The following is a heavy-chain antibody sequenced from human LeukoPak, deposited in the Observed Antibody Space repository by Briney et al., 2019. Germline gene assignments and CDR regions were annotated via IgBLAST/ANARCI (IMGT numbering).Heavy chain of an antibody. CDR2: INPNSGGT. V-gene: IGHV1-2*02. D-gene: IGHD1-26*01. CDR1: GYTFTGYY. Sequence: ASVKVSCKASGYTFTGYYMHWVRQAPGQGLEWMGWINPNSGGTNYAQKFQGRVAMTRDTSISTAYMELSRLRSDDTAVYYCATSLSGSYYYDYWGQGTLVTVSS. CDR3: ATSLSGSYYYDY. J-gene: IGHJ4*02.